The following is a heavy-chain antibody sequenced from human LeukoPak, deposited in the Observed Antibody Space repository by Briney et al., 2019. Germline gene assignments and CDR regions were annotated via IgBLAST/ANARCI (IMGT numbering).Heavy chain of an antibody. V-gene: IGHV3-66*01. CDR1: GFTVSSDY. D-gene: IGHD3-10*01. Sequence: PGGSLRLSCAASGFTVSSDYMSWVRQAPGKGLEWVSVIYSGGTTHYAGSVKGRFTISRDNSKNTLYLQMNSLRAEDTAVYYCARGPYGSSGTPDAFDIWGQGTMVTVSS. J-gene: IGHJ3*02. CDR3: ARGPYGSSGTPDAFDI. CDR2: IYSGGTT.